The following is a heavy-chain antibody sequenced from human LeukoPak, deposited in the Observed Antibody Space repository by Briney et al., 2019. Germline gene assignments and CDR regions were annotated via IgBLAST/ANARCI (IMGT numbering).Heavy chain of an antibody. CDR2: ISPYHGTT. Sequence: ASVKVSCKASGYIFKNKAISWVRQAPGQGPEWMGWISPYHGTTNYAQNFQGRVSMTTDTSTSTVYMKLRSLRSDDTAVYYCAKEAHDILITGHFDPWGQGTLVTVSS. CDR1: GYIFKNKA. V-gene: IGHV1-18*01. CDR3: AKEAHDILITGHFDP. D-gene: IGHD3-9*01. J-gene: IGHJ5*02.